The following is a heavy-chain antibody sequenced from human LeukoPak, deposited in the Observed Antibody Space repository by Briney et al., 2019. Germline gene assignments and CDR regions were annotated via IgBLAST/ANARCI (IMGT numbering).Heavy chain of an antibody. CDR1: GYTLTELS. V-gene: IGHV1-24*01. J-gene: IGHJ3*02. CDR2: FDPEDGET. Sequence: ASVKVSGKVSGYTLTELSMHWVRQAPGKGLEWMGGFDPEDGETIYAQKFQGRVTMTEDTSTDTAYMELSSLRSEDTAVYYCATVFRYCSSTSCPYVFDIWGQGTMVTVSS. CDR3: ATVFRYCSSTSCPYVFDI. D-gene: IGHD2-2*01.